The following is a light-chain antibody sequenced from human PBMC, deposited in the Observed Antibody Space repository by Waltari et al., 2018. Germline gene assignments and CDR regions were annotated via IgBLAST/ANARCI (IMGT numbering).Light chain of an antibody. CDR1: SSDVGSYNL. CDR3: CSYAGSSTVV. J-gene: IGLJ2*01. V-gene: IGLV2-23*02. Sequence: QSALTQPASVSGSPGQSITISCTGTSSDVGSYNLVSWYQQHPGKAPKFMVYEVSKRPSGVSNRFSASKSGNTASLTISALQAEDEADYYCCSYAGSSTVVFGGGTKLTVL. CDR2: EVS.